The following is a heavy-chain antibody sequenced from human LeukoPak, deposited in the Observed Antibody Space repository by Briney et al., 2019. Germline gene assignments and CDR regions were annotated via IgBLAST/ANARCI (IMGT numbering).Heavy chain of an antibody. J-gene: IGHJ6*02. CDR2: IGDTGTVT. D-gene: IGHD3-10*01. CDR1: GFTFSSYS. V-gene: IGHV3-23*01. Sequence: GGSLRLSCAASGFTFSSYSLNWVRQAPGKGLEWVSIIGDTGTVTHYADSVKGRFTISRDNSKNTLYLQMNSLRAEDTALYYCAKENYYATSGMDVWGQGTTVTVSS. CDR3: AKENYYATSGMDV.